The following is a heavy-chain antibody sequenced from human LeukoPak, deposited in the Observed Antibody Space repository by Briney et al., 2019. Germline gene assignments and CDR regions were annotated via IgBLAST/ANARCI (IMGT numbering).Heavy chain of an antibody. CDR1: GGSISSYD. V-gene: IGHV4-4*07. Sequence: SETLSLTCSVSGGSISSYDWSWSRQPAGKGLEWIGRIYTSGTTNYNPSRKSRVTMSVDTSKNHFSLKLSSVTPADTAVYYCARGDCSSTSCYSPPDYWGQGTLVTVSS. D-gene: IGHD2-2*01. J-gene: IGHJ4*02. CDR3: ARGDCSSTSCYSPPDY. CDR2: IYTSGTT.